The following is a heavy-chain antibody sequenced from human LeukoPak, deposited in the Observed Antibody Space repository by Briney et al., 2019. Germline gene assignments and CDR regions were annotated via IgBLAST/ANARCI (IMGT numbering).Heavy chain of an antibody. CDR1: GFTFSSYG. V-gene: IGHV3-48*04. J-gene: IGHJ6*04. D-gene: IGHD3-10*02. Sequence: GSLRLSCAASGFTFSSYGMHWVRQAPGKGLEWVSYISSSGSTIYYADSVKGRFTISRDNAKNSLYLQMNSLRAEDTAVYYCAELGITMIGGVWGKGTTVTISS. CDR3: AELGITMIGGV. CDR2: ISSSGSTI.